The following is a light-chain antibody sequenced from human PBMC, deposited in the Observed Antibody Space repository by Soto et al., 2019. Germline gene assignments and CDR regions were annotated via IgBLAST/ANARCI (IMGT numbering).Light chain of an antibody. CDR3: SSYTDSNNYV. J-gene: IGLJ1*01. CDR2: EVS. Sequence: QSALTQPPSASWSPGQSVTISCTGTSSDVGAYNYVSWYQEHPGKAPKLMIYEVSKRPSGVPDRFSGSKSGITASLTVSGLQTEDEADYYCSSYTDSNNYVFGPGTKLTVL. V-gene: IGLV2-8*01. CDR1: SSDVGAYNY.